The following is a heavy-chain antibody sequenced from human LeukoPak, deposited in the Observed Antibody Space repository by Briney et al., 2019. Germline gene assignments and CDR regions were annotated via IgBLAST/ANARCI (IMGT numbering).Heavy chain of an antibody. Sequence: SETLSLTCTVSSGSISSSTYYWGWIRQPAGKGLEWIGRIYDSGSTRYNPSLKSRVTISVDTSKNQFSLKLSSVTAADTAVYYCARVILGGYPSTYYFDYWGQGTLVTVSS. CDR1: SGSISSSTYY. V-gene: IGHV4-61*10. CDR2: IYDSGST. J-gene: IGHJ4*02. CDR3: ARVILGGYPSTYYFDY. D-gene: IGHD5-12*01.